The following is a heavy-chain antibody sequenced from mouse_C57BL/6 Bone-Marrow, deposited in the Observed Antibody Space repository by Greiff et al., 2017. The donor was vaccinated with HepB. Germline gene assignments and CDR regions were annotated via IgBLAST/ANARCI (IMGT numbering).Heavy chain of an antibody. CDR2: INPSNGGT. D-gene: IGHD2-3*01. CDR3: TRWLLRGYFDY. V-gene: IGHV1-53*01. Sequence: QVQLQQSGTELVKPGASVKLSCKASGYTFTSYWMHWVKQRPGQGLEWIGNINPSNGGTAYNQKFKGKAILTADKSSSTAYMELRSLTSEDSAVYYCTRWLLRGYFDYWGQGTTLTVSS. J-gene: IGHJ2*01. CDR1: GYTFTSYW.